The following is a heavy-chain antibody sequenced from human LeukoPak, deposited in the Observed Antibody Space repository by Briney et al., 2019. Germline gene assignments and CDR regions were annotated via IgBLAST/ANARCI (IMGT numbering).Heavy chain of an antibody. Sequence: SQTLSLTCTVSGGSISSGSYYWSWIRQPAGKGLEWIGRIYTSGSTNYNPSLKSRVTISVDTSKNQFSLKLSSVTAADTAVYYCARASNALDYWGQGTLVTASS. CDR1: GGSISSGSYY. CDR2: IYTSGST. D-gene: IGHD4-11*01. CDR3: ARASNALDY. V-gene: IGHV4-61*02. J-gene: IGHJ4*02.